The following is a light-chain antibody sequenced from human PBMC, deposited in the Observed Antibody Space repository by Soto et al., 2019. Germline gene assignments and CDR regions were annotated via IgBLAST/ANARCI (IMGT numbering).Light chain of an antibody. CDR2: GVS. CDR3: QQYVTSPYI. CDR1: QSVSSSY. J-gene: IGKJ2*01. Sequence: EIVLTQSPGTLSLSPGERATLSCRASQSVSSSYLAWYQQKPGQAPRLLIHGVSTRATGIPDRFSGSGSGTDFTLTISRLEPEGFAVYYCQQYVTSPYIFGQGTKLEIK. V-gene: IGKV3-20*01.